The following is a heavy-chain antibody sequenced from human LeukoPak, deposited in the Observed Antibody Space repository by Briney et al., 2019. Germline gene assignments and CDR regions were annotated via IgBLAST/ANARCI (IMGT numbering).Heavy chain of an antibody. Sequence: ASVKVSCKASGYTFTSYGISWVRQAPGQGLEWMGWISAYNGDTNYAQKLQGRVTMTTDTSTSRAYMELRSLRSDDTAVYYCARSYYYDSSGYYYVYWGQGTLVTVSS. CDR2: ISAYNGDT. CDR3: ARSYYYDSSGYYYVY. D-gene: IGHD3-22*01. V-gene: IGHV1-18*01. J-gene: IGHJ4*02. CDR1: GYTFTSYG.